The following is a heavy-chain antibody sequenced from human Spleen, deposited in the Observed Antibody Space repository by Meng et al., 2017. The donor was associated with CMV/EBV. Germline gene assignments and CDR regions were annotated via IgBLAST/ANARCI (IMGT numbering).Heavy chain of an antibody. D-gene: IGHD3-3*01. Sequence: SETLSLTCIVSGGSVSSNHNYWGWIRQPPGKGLEWIGSMYYTGRTDYNPSLRGRVTISVDMSKNQFSLKVSSVTAADTAVYYCARDLAWSGTLGSYFFDIWGPGTMVTVSS. CDR1: GGSVSSNHNY. V-gene: IGHV4-39*07. CDR2: MYYTGRT. CDR3: ARDLAWSGTLGSYFFDI. J-gene: IGHJ3*02.